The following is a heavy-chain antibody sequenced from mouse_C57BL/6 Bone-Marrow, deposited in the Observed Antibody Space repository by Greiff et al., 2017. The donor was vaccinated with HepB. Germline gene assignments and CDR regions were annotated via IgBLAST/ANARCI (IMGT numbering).Heavy chain of an antibody. D-gene: IGHD2-2*01. CDR3: ARLYGSRFAY. J-gene: IGHJ3*01. Sequence: VQLQQSGGGLVQPGGSLSLSCAASGFTFTDYYMSWVRQPPGKALEWLGFIRNKANGYTTEYSASVKGRFTISRDNSQSILYLQMNALRAEDSATYYCARLYGSRFAYWGQGTLVTVSA. V-gene: IGHV7-3*01. CDR1: GFTFTDYY. CDR2: IRNKANGYTT.